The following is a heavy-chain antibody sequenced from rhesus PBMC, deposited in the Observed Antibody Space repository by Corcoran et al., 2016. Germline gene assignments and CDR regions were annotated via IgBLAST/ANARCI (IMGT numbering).Heavy chain of an antibody. CDR2: ISGRGGST. V-gene: IGHV4-160*01. J-gene: IGHJ4*01. D-gene: IGHD5-12*01. CDR3: ARAPPGYSYSSPSLDY. Sequence: QVQLQESGPGLVKPSETLSLTCAVSGGSISSTYCSRIRQPPRKGLEWIGRISGRGGSTDYNPSLKSRVTISTDTSKNQFSLKLSSVTAADTAVYYCARAPPGYSYSSPSLDYWGQGVLVTVSS. CDR1: GGSISSTY.